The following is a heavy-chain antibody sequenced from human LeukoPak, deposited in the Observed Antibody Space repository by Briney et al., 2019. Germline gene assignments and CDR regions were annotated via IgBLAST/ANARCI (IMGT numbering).Heavy chain of an antibody. CDR3: ARERRAEYYFDY. V-gene: IGHV3-30-3*01. D-gene: IGHD1-26*01. CDR1: GCTFSSYA. J-gene: IGHJ4*02. CDR2: ISYDGSNK. Sequence: GRSLRLSCAASGCTFSSYAMHWVRQAPGKGLEWVAVISYDGSNKYYADSVKGRFTISRDNSKNTLYLQMNSLRAEDTAVYYCARERRAEYYFDYWGQGTLVTVSS.